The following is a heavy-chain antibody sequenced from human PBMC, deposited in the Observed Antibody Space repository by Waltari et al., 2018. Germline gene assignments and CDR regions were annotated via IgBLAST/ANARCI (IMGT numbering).Heavy chain of an antibody. CDR1: GYFISSGYY. V-gene: IGHV4-38-2*02. Sequence: QVHLQESGPGLVKASETLSLTCNVPGYFISSGYYWGWIRQPPGKGLAWIGTIYQTGNTYYNPSLKSRVTISVGTSKTQFSLQVRSVTAADTAVYYCERGSVMAHFDYWGQGTLVTVSS. J-gene: IGHJ4*02. CDR2: IYQTGNT. CDR3: ERGSVMAHFDY. D-gene: IGHD2-21*01.